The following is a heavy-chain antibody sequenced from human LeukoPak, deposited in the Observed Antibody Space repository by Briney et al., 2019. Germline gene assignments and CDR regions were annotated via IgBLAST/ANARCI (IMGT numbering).Heavy chain of an antibody. CDR1: GYSISSGYY. J-gene: IGHJ4*02. CDR2: IYHSESS. CDR3: ARQGYCSNGISYRYFDY. Sequence: SETLSLTXVVSGYSISSGYYWGWIRQPPGKGLEWIGSIYHSESSYYNPSLKSRVTILVDTSKNQFSLKLSSVTAADTAVYYCARQGYCSNGISYRYFDYWGQGTLVTVSS. V-gene: IGHV4-38-2*01. D-gene: IGHD2-8*01.